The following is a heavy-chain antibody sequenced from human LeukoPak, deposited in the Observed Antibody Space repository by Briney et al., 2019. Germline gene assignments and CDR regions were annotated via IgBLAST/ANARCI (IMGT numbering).Heavy chain of an antibody. J-gene: IGHJ4*02. CDR3: ARVSLQGYDFWSGYYNLDY. D-gene: IGHD3-3*01. Sequence: ASVKVSCKASGYTFTSYDINWVRQATGQGLEWMGWMNPNSGNTGYAQKFQGRVTITRNTSISTAYMELSSLRSEDTAVYYCARVSLQGYDFWSGYYNLDYWGQGTLVTVSS. CDR2: MNPNSGNT. CDR1: GYTFTSYD. V-gene: IGHV1-8*03.